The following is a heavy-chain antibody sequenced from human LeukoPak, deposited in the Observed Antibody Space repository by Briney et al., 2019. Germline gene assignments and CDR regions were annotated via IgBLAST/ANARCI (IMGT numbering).Heavy chain of an antibody. J-gene: IGHJ4*02. CDR1: SGFISSGNW. V-gene: IGHV4-4*02. Sequence: SETLSLTCAVSSGFISSGNWWGWFRQPPGKGLEWIGEIHHSVGINYNPSLKSRIAISMDKSKNHFSLDVTSMTAADTAMYYCARKGPVTIADYWGRGTLVTVSS. CDR2: IHHSVGI. D-gene: IGHD4-11*01. CDR3: ARKGPVTIADY.